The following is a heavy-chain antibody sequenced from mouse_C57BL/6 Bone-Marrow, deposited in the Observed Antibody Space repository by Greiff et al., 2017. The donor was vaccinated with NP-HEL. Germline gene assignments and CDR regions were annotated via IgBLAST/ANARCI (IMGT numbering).Heavy chain of an antibody. D-gene: IGHD1-1*01. CDR3: TSYYGSSWWYFDV. CDR2: IYPGNSDT. J-gene: IGHJ1*03. CDR1: GYTFTSYW. Sequence: VHVKQSGTVLARPGASVKMSCKTSGYTFTSYWMHWVKQRPGQGLEWIGAIYPGNSDTSYNQKFKGKAKLTAVTSASTAYMELSSLTNEDSAVYYCTSYYGSSWWYFDVWGTGTTVTVSS. V-gene: IGHV1-5*01.